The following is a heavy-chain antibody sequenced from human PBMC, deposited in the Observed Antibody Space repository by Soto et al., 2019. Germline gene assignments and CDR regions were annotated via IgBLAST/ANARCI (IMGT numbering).Heavy chain of an antibody. V-gene: IGHV3-48*01. J-gene: IGHJ4*02. CDR3: AREVRYCSSTSCSTDFDS. D-gene: IGHD2-2*02. CDR1: RFTFTSYS. Sequence: PGVSLRLSCPASRFTFTSYSMNWVRQAPGKGLEWVSHISSTSNTIYYADSVKGRFTISRDNAKNSLYLQMNSLRVEDTAVYYCAREVRYCSSTSCSTDFDSWGQGTLVTVSS. CDR2: ISSTSNTI.